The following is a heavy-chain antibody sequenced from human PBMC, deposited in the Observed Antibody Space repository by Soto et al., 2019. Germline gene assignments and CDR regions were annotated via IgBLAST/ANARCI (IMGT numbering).Heavy chain of an antibody. CDR3: ARTLDYGHMDV. CDR1: GDSVRNQY. CDR2: IYRSGST. Sequence: PEETLSXTCTVSGDSVRNQYWSWIRRPPGRGREWIGYIYRSGSTKYNPSLKSRLTISVDTSKNQFSLKLSSVTAADTAVYYCARTLDYGHMDVWGKGTTVTVSS. D-gene: IGHD3-16*01. V-gene: IGHV4-4*09. J-gene: IGHJ6*03.